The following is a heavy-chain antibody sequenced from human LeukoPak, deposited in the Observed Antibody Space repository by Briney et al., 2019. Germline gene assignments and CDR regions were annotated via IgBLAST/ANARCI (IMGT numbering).Heavy chain of an antibody. J-gene: IGHJ3*02. CDR2: IYHTGST. CDR1: GGSFTTYY. D-gene: IGHD4-17*01. Sequence: SETLSLTCAVYGGSFTTYYWSWIRQPPGKGLEWIGDIYHTGSTTYNPSLKSRVTISVDTSRNQFSLRLSSVTAADTAVYYCARVGHPTQRRVLSAVTIPTAGAFDIWGQGTLVTVSS. CDR3: ARVGHPTQRRVLSAVTIPTAGAFDI. V-gene: IGHV4-34*01.